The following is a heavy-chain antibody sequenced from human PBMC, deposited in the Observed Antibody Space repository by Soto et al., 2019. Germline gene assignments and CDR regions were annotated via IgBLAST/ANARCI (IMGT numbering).Heavy chain of an antibody. CDR3: AKELSGGLDAFDI. Sequence: QVQLVESGGGVVQPGRSLRLSCAASGFTFSSYGMHWVRQAPGKGLEWVAVISYDGSNKYYADSVKGRFTISRDNSKNTLYLQMNSLRAEDTAVYYCAKELSGGLDAFDIWGQGTMVTVSS. J-gene: IGHJ3*02. CDR1: GFTFSSYG. D-gene: IGHD3-10*01. CDR2: ISYDGSNK. V-gene: IGHV3-30*18.